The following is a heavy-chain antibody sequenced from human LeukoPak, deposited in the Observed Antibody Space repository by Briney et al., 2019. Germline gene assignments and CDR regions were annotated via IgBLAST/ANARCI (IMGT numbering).Heavy chain of an antibody. Sequence: SETLSLTCTVSGGSISSSSYYWGWIRQPPGKGLEWIGSIYYSGSTYYNPSLKSRVTISVDTSKNQFSLKLSSVTAADTAVYYCARQSYNRDDAFDIWGQGTMVTVPS. CDR1: GGSISSSSYY. D-gene: IGHD1-26*01. V-gene: IGHV4-39*01. CDR2: IYYSGST. J-gene: IGHJ3*02. CDR3: ARQSYNRDDAFDI.